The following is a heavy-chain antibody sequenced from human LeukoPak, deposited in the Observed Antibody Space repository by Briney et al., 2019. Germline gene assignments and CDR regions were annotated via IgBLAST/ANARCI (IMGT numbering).Heavy chain of an antibody. Sequence: ASVKVSCKASGYTFTAYYMHWVRQAPGQGLEWMGCINPNSGDTKYAQNFEGRVAMTRDTSISTAYMELNSLRADDTAVYYCATLWSLDHWGQGTLVIVSS. CDR1: GYTFTAYY. CDR3: ATLWSLDH. V-gene: IGHV1-2*02. D-gene: IGHD3-3*01. J-gene: IGHJ4*02. CDR2: INPNSGDT.